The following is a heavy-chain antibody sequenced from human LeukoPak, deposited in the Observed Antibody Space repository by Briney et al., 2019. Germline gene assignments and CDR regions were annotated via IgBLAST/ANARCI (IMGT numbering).Heavy chain of an antibody. CDR2: INTDGGST. D-gene: IGHD3-10*01. J-gene: IGHJ6*03. CDR3: AKTSGATPYYYYMDV. V-gene: IGHV3-74*01. Sequence: PGGSLRLSCAASGFTFSSYWMHWVRHAPGKGLVWVSRINTDGGSTSYADSVKGRFTISRDNAKNTLYLQMNSLRAEDTAVYYCAKTSGATPYYYYMDVWGKGDTVTVSS. CDR1: GFTFSSYW.